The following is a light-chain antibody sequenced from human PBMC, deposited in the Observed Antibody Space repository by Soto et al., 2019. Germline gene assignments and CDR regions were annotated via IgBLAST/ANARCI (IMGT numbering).Light chain of an antibody. CDR2: DAS. CDR1: QSISSD. J-gene: IGKJ4*01. Sequence: EFVLTQSPDTLSLSPGERATLSCRASQSISSDYLAWYQQKPGQAPRLLIYDASTMATGFPARFSGSGSGTGFTLTISSLQSEDFAVYYCQQYNNWPLTFGGGTKVDIK. CDR3: QQYNNWPLT. V-gene: IGKV3-15*01.